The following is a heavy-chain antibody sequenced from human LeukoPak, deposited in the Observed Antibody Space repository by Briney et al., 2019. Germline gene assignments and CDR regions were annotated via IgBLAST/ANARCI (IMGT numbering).Heavy chain of an antibody. D-gene: IGHD3-16*02. CDR3: ARGSSYDHVWGSYRYLYYFDY. J-gene: IGHJ4*02. CDR2: INHSGST. V-gene: IGHV4-34*01. Sequence: SETLSLTCAVYGGSFSGYYWSWIRQPPGKGLEWIGEINHSGSTNYNPSLKSRVTISVDTSKNQFSLKLSSVTAADTAVYYCARGSSYDHVWGSYRYLYYFDYWGQGTLVTVSS. CDR1: GGSFSGYY.